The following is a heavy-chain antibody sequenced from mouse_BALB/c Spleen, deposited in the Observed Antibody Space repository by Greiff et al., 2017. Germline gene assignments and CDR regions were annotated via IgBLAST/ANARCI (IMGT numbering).Heavy chain of an antibody. CDR3: ARRVLRWAMDY. CDR1: GYSITSDYA. D-gene: IGHD1-1*01. CDR2: ISYSGST. J-gene: IGHJ4*01. Sequence: EVQLQESGPGLVKPSQSLSLTCTVTGYSITSDYAWNWIRQFPGNKLEWMGYISYSGSTSYNPSLKSRISITRDTSKNQFFLQLNSVTTEDTATYYCARRVLRWAMDYWGQGTSVTVSS. V-gene: IGHV3-2*02.